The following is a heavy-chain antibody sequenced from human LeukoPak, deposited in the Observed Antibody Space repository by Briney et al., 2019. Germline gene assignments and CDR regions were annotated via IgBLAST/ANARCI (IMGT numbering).Heavy chain of an antibody. CDR3: AKDAAKGGAPDY. Sequence: GGSLRLSCEASGFTFSNYWMHWVRHSPGKGLLWVSRIKTDGSDTYYTDSVKGRFTISRDNAKNMLYLQMSSLRGDDTGIYYCAKDAAKGGAPDYWGQGTLVTVSS. CDR2: IKTDGSDT. V-gene: IGHV3-74*01. CDR1: GFTFSNYW. J-gene: IGHJ4*02. D-gene: IGHD2-15*01.